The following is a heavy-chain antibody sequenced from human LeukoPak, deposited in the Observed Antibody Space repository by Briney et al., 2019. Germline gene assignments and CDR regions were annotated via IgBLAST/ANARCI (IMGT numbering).Heavy chain of an antibody. V-gene: IGHV3-11*01. CDR2: ISSGGSTI. J-gene: IGHJ4*02. CDR3: ARVGVAGFRDGYNMY. D-gene: IGHD5-24*01. CDR1: GFTFSDYY. Sequence: GGSLRLSCAASGFTFSDYYMSWIRQAPGKGLEWVSYISSGGSTIYYADSVKGRFTISRDNAKNSLYLQVNSLRAEDTAVYYCARVGVAGFRDGYNMYWGQGTLVTVSS.